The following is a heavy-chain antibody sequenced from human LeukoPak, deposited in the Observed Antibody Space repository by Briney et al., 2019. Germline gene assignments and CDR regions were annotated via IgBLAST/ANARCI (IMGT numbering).Heavy chain of an antibody. D-gene: IGHD6-19*01. CDR3: ARDQWLDY. V-gene: IGHV3-48*01. CDR1: GFTFSGYI. J-gene: IGHJ4*02. Sequence: AGSLRLSCAASGFTFSGYIMNWVRQAPGKGLEWVSFISSSSSTIYYADSVKGRFTISRDNAKNSLYLQMNSLRAEDTAVYYCARDQWLDYWGQGTLVSVSS. CDR2: ISSSSSTI.